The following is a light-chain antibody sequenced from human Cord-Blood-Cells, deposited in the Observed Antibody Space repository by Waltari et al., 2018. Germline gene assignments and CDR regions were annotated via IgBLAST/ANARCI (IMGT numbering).Light chain of an antibody. J-gene: IGKJ2*01. CDR3: QQYNSYSPYT. CDR1: QSISIW. V-gene: IGKV1-5*01. Sequence: IQMTQSPSTLSASVGDRVTITCWASQSISIWLAWYQQKPGKAPKLLIYDASSLESGVPSRFSGSGSGTEFTLTISSLQPDDFATYYCQQYNSYSPYTFGQGTKLEIK. CDR2: DAS.